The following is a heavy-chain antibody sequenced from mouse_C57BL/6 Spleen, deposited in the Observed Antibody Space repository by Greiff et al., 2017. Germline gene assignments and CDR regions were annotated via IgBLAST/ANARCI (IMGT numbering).Heavy chain of an antibody. J-gene: IGHJ2*01. D-gene: IGHD3-2*02. Sequence: VQLQQSGAELVKPGASVKISCKASGYAFSSYWMNWVKQRPGKGLEWIGQLYPGDGDTNYNGKFKGKATLTADKSSSTAYMQLSSLTSEDSAVYFCARSGTDNYFDYWGQGTTLTVSS. V-gene: IGHV1-80*01. CDR3: ARSGTDNYFDY. CDR2: LYPGDGDT. CDR1: GYAFSSYW.